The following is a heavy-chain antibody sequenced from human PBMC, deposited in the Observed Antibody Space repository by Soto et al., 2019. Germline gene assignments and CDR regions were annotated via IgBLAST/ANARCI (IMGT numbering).Heavy chain of an antibody. J-gene: IGHJ6*02. V-gene: IGHV3-23*01. Sequence: PGGSLRLSCAASGFTFSSYAMSWVRQAPGKGLEWVSAFSGSGGSTYYADSVKGRFTISRDNSKNTLYLQMNSLRAEDTAVYYCATPYGSGKSSNYYYYGMDVWGQGTTVTVSS. CDR3: ATPYGSGKSSNYYYYGMDV. D-gene: IGHD3-10*01. CDR2: FSGSGGST. CDR1: GFTFSSYA.